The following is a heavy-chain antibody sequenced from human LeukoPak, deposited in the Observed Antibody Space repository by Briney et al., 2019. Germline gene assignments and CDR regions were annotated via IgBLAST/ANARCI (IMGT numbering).Heavy chain of an antibody. V-gene: IGHV3-66*01. CDR3: ARDGSEAGYYYYMDV. D-gene: IGHD1-26*01. J-gene: IGHJ6*03. Sequence: PGGSLRLSCAASGFTVSSNYMSWVRQAPGKGLEWVSVIYSGGSTYYADSVKGRFTISRDNAKNTLFLQMNSLRAEDTAVYYCARDGSEAGYYYYMDVWGKGTTVTISS. CDR2: IYSGGST. CDR1: GFTVSSNY.